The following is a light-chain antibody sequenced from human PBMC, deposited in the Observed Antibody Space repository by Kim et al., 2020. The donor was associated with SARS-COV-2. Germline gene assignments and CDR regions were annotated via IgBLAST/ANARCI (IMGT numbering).Light chain of an antibody. J-gene: IGKJ4*01. CDR2: AAS. Sequence: DIQMTQSPSSLSASVGDRVTITCRASQSISSLLNWYQQRPGKAPKLLIYAASSLQSGVPSRFSGSGSGTLFTLTISSLQPEDFATYYCQQSYSTLALTFGGGTKVDIK. V-gene: IGKV1-39*01. CDR1: QSISSL. CDR3: QQSYSTLALT.